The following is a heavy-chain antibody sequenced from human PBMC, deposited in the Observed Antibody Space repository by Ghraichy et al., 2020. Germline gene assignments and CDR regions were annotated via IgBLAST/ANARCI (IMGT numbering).Heavy chain of an antibody. CDR3: ARGPVLTIFGVVIKRAYYGMDV. V-gene: IGHV1-2*04. CDR2: INPNSGGT. Sequence: ASLKVSCKASGYTFTGYYMHWVRQAPGQGLEWMGWINPNSGGTNYAQKFQGWVTMTRDTSISTAYMELSRLRSDDTAVYYCARGPVLTIFGVVIKRAYYGMDVWGQGTTVTVSS. D-gene: IGHD3-3*01. CDR1: GYTFTGYY. J-gene: IGHJ6*02.